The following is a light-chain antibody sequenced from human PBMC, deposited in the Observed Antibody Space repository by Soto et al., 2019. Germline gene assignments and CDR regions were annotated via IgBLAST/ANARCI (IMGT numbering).Light chain of an antibody. J-gene: IGKJ4*01. V-gene: IGKV3D-15*01. CDR1: QSVSNN. Sequence: EIVMTQSPATLSVSPGERATLSCRASQSVSNNLAWYQQKPGQAPRLLIYGASTRATGIPARFSGSGSGTEFTLTISSLQSEDFAVYYCQYLNSFPLTFGGGTKVELK. CDR3: QYLNSFPLT. CDR2: GAS.